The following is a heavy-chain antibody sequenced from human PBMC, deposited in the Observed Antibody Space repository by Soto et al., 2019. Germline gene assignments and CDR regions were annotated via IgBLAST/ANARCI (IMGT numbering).Heavy chain of an antibody. CDR1: GYTFTSYG. CDR3: ARDKGYCSDTSCPDFDY. CDR2: IIAYNGNT. D-gene: IGHD2-15*01. J-gene: IGHJ4*02. Sequence: ASVKVSCKASGYTFTSYGISWVRQAPGQGLEWMGWIIAYNGNTNYAQKLQGRVTMTTDTSTSTAYMELRSLRSDDTAVYYCARDKGYCSDTSCPDFDYWGQGTLVTVSS. V-gene: IGHV1-18*01.